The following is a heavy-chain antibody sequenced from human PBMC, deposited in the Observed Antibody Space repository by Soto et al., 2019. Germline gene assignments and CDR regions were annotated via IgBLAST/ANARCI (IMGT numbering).Heavy chain of an antibody. Sequence: EVQLLESGGGLVQPGGSLRLSCAASGFTFSSYAMSWVRQAPGKGLELVSAISGSGGSPYYADSVKGRFTISRDNSKNTPNLQMNSLRAEDTAVYYSATGRGDYGGGFDYWGKGTLVTVSS. CDR3: ATGRGDYGGGFDY. CDR1: GFTFSSYA. D-gene: IGHD4-17*01. V-gene: IGHV3-23*01. J-gene: IGHJ4*02. CDR2: ISGSGGSP.